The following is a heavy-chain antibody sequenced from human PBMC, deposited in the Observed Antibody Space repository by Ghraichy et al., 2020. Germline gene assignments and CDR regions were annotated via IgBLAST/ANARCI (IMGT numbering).Heavy chain of an antibody. CDR1: GFTFSRYD. CDR3: ARKVESGSYRRDWLDP. V-gene: IGHV3-30*03. CDR2: ILTDGSEE. Sequence: GGSLRLSCAASGFTFSRYDMHWVRQAPSKGLEGVAVILTDGSEEYYADSVKGRFTISRDNSKDTLYLQMTSLRADDTAVYYCARKVESGSYRRDWLDPWGQGSLVTVSS. J-gene: IGHJ5*02. D-gene: IGHD1-26*01.